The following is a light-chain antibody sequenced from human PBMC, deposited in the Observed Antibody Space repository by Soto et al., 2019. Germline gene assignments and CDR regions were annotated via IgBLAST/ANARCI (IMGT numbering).Light chain of an antibody. CDR2: AAS. CDR1: QDVANF. Sequence: DIQMTQSPSSLSASVGVRVTITCRASQDVANFLNWYQQKPGRAPKILIYAASNLQRGVPSRFSGSGSGTEFTLTISSLEPEDFASYYCQQSITFPYTFGQGTKLEI. J-gene: IGKJ2*01. CDR3: QQSITFPYT. V-gene: IGKV1-39*01.